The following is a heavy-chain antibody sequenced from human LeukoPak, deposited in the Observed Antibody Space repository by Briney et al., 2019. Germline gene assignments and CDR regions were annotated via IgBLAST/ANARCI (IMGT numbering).Heavy chain of an antibody. J-gene: IGHJ4*02. V-gene: IGHV3-21*01. CDR2: ISGSGGST. D-gene: IGHD3-10*01. CDR1: GFTFSIYG. CDR3: ARDHILLWFGELSNFFDY. Sequence: PGGSLRLSCAASGFTFSIYGMHWVRQAPGKGLEWVSAISGSGGSTYYADSVKGRFTISRDNAKNSLYLQMNSLRAEDTAVYYCARDHILLWFGELSNFFDYWGQGTLVTVSS.